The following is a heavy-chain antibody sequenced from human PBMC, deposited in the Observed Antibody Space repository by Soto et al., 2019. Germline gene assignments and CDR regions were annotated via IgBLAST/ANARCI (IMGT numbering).Heavy chain of an antibody. Sequence: EVQLVESGGGLVQPGGSLRLSCAASGFTFSSYWMSWVRQAPGKGLEWVANIKQDGSEKYYVDSVKGRFTISRDNAKNSLYLQMNSLRAEDTAVYYCARVDVLLWFGDNNYYYYYYMDVWGKGTTVTVSS. J-gene: IGHJ6*03. CDR1: GFTFSSYW. D-gene: IGHD3-10*01. V-gene: IGHV3-7*01. CDR3: ARVDVLLWFGDNNYYYYYYMDV. CDR2: IKQDGSEK.